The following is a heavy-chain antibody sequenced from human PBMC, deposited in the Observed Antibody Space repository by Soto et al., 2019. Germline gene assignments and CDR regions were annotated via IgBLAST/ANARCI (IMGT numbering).Heavy chain of an antibody. CDR2: SGGTGVAK. CDR3: AKDRSPGATTRNVY. D-gene: IGHD1-26*01. CDR1: GFTFSSSA. Sequence: DVQLLESGGALVQPGGSLRLSCVASGFTFSSSAMNWVRQAPGKGLGWVSTSGGTGVAKYYADSVKGRFTISRDNSNNTVFLQMNSLRAEDAAVYFCAKDRSPGATTRNVYGGQGTLFTVSS. J-gene: IGHJ4*02. V-gene: IGHV3-23*01.